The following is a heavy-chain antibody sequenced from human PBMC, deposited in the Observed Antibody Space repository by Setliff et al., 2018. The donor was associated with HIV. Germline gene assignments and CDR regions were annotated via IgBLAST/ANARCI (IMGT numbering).Heavy chain of an antibody. J-gene: IGHJ3*01. V-gene: IGHV3-30*02. D-gene: IGHD1-20*01. CDR1: DVTFVFRSYG. Sequence: GGSLRLSCAASDVTFVFRSYGMHWVRQAPGKGLEWLALIRYDGTNKFYAGSVEGRFTISRDNSKNTVYLQTTSLRAEDTGVYYCAKALYNWNDWSDAFDAWGPGTMVTVSS. CDR2: IRYDGTNK. CDR3: AKALYNWNDWSDAFDA.